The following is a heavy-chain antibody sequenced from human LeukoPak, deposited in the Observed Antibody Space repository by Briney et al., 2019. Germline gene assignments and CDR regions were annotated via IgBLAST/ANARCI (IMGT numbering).Heavy chain of an antibody. J-gene: IGHJ4*02. CDR3: ARITMVRGVIKFADY. CDR1: GYRFSNYW. V-gene: IGHV5-51*01. CDR2: IYPGDSDT. Sequence: GESLKISCKGSGYRFSNYWIGWVRQMPGKGLEWMGIIYPGDSDTRYSPSFQGQVTISADKSISTAYLQWSSLKASDTAMYYCARITMVRGVIKFADYWGQGTLVTVSS. D-gene: IGHD3-10*01.